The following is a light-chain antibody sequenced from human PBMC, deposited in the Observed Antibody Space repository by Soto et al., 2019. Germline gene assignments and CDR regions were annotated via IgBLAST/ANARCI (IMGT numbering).Light chain of an antibody. CDR1: QSISSW. CDR2: DAS. Sequence: DIQMTQSPSTLSASVGDRVTLTCRASQSISSWLAWYQQKPGKAPKLLIYDASSLESGVPSRFSGSGSGTEFTLTISILQPDDFATYYCQQYNSYWTFGQGTKVDI. J-gene: IGKJ1*01. CDR3: QQYNSYWT. V-gene: IGKV1-5*01.